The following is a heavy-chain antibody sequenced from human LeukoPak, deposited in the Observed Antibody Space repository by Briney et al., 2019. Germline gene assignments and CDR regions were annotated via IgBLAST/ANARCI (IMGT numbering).Heavy chain of an antibody. CDR1: GGSISSYY. Sequence: EPSETLSLTCTVSGGSISSYYWSWIRQPPGKVLEWIGYIYYSGSTNYNPSLKSRVTISVDTSKNQFSLKLSSVTAADTAVYYCARARDYGFYMDVWGKGTTVTVSS. CDR3: ARARDYGFYMDV. J-gene: IGHJ6*03. V-gene: IGHV4-59*01. CDR2: IYYSGST. D-gene: IGHD4-17*01.